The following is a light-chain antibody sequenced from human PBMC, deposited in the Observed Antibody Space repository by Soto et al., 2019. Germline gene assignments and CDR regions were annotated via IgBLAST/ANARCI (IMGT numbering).Light chain of an antibody. CDR2: DAS. Sequence: DIQMTQSPSSLSASVEDRVIITCRASQSISNHLNWYQQKPGKAPKLLIYDASNLESGVPSTFSGSGSGTEFTLTISSLQPDDFATYYCQQYYTYWHMFGQGTKVDIK. V-gene: IGKV1-5*01. CDR1: QSISNH. J-gene: IGKJ1*01. CDR3: QQYYTYWHM.